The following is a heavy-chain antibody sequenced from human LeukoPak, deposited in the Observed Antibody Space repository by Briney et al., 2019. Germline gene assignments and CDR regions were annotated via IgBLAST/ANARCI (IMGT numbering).Heavy chain of an antibody. CDR1: GFTVSSNY. Sequence: RPGGSLRLSCAASGFTVSSNYVSWVRQAPGKGLEWVAFGRYDGSNKNYADSVQGRFTISRDNSKNTLYLHMTSLRAEDTAVYYCAKRPPGSGLDYWGQGTLVTVSS. J-gene: IGHJ4*02. CDR3: AKRPPGSGLDY. V-gene: IGHV3-30*02. CDR2: GRYDGSNK. D-gene: IGHD3-10*01.